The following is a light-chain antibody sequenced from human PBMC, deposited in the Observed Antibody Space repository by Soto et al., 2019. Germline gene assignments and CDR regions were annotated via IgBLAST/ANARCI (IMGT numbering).Light chain of an antibody. CDR3: AAWDDSLNAFYV. Sequence: QSALSQPPSVSGTPGHRVTISCSGSRSNIGSNTVNWYQDLPGTAPKLLVYDNHHRPSGVPDRFSGSKSGTSASLAISGLQSEDEAEYYCAAWDDSLNAFYVFGTGTKVTVL. CDR1: RSNIGSNT. CDR2: DNH. V-gene: IGLV1-44*01. J-gene: IGLJ1*01.